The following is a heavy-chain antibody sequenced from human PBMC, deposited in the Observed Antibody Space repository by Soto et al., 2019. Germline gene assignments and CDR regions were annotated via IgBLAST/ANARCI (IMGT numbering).Heavy chain of an antibody. CDR2: ISGSGGST. Sequence: EVQLLESGGGLVQPGGSLRLSCAASGFTFSSYAMSWVRQAPGKGLEWVSAISGSGGSTYYADSVKGRFTISRDNSKNTLYLQMNSLRAEDTAVYYCAKDGSTYYDFWSAARSYYYYMDVWGKGTTVTVSS. D-gene: IGHD3-3*01. V-gene: IGHV3-23*01. CDR3: AKDGSTYYDFWSAARSYYYYMDV. CDR1: GFTFSSYA. J-gene: IGHJ6*03.